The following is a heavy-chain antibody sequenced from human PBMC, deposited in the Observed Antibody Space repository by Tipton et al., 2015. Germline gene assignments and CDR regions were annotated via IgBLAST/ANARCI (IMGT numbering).Heavy chain of an antibody. CDR2: ISYSGTT. D-gene: IGHD5-24*01. J-gene: IGHJ6*02. V-gene: IGHV4-59*11. Sequence: TLSLTCTVSGGSISSHYWSWIRQSPGKGLEWIGYISYSGTTNYNPSLNSRVTISVDTSKNQFSLTLNSVTAADTAVYYCARDLEPGMDVWGQGTTVTVSS. CDR1: GGSISSHY. CDR3: ARDLEPGMDV.